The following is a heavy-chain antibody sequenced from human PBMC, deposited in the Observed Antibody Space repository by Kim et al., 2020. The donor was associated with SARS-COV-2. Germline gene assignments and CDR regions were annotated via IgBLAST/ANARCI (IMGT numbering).Heavy chain of an antibody. V-gene: IGHV4-31*02. CDR3: AGEVIDYGDFRTDY. D-gene: IGHD4-17*01. J-gene: IGHJ4*02. Sequence: NPALKSRVTISVDTSKNQFSLKLSSVTAADTAVYYCAGEVIDYGDFRTDYWGQGTLVTVSS.